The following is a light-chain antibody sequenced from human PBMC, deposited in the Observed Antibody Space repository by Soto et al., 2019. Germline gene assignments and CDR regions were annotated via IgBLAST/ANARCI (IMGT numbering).Light chain of an antibody. CDR1: ESVTSTY. J-gene: IGKJ5*01. Sequence: EIVLTQSPGTLSLSPAERATLSCRASESVTSTYLAWYQQKPGQAPRLLIYGASRRATGIPDRFSGSGSGTDFTLTISRLEPEDLAVYYCQQYGSSPTFGQGTRLEI. V-gene: IGKV3-20*01. CDR2: GAS. CDR3: QQYGSSPT.